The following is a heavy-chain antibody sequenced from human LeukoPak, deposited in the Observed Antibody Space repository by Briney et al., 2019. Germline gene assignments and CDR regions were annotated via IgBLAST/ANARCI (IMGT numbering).Heavy chain of an antibody. V-gene: IGHV3-23*01. J-gene: IGHJ5*02. CDR2: ISGSGGST. D-gene: IGHD4/OR15-4a*01. CDR1: GFTFSSYA. Sequence: GGSLRLSCAVSGFTFSSYAMSWVRQAPGKGLEWVSAISGSGGSTYYADSVKGRFTISRDNFKNMLYLQMNSLRAEDTALYYCAKNNTRQVLWFDPWGQGTLVTVSS. CDR3: AKNNTRQVLWFDP.